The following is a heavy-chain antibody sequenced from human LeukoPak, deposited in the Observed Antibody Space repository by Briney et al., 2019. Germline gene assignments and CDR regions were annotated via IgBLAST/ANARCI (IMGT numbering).Heavy chain of an antibody. Sequence: SVKVSCKASGGTFSSYTISWVRQAPGQGLEWMGRIIPILGIANYAQKFQGRFTIPADNSTSTAYMELSSLRSEDTAVYYCARAVRGVDTAMVGYNWFDPWGQGTLVTVSS. V-gene: IGHV1-69*02. CDR3: ARAVRGVDTAMVGYNWFDP. D-gene: IGHD5-18*01. CDR2: IIPILGIA. CDR1: GGTFSSYT. J-gene: IGHJ5*02.